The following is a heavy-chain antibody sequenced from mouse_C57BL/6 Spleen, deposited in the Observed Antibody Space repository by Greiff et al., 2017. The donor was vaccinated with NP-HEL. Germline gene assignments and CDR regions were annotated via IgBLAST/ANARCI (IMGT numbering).Heavy chain of an antibody. V-gene: IGHV1-26*01. Sequence: EVQLQQSGPELVKPGASVKISCKASGYTFTDYYMNWVKQSHGKSLEWIGDINPNNGGTSYNQKFKGKATLTVDKSSSTAYMELRSLTSEDSAVYDWARAGRGAWFAYWGQGTLVTVSA. CDR3: ARAGRGAWFAY. CDR2: INPNNGGT. D-gene: IGHD4-1*01. J-gene: IGHJ3*01. CDR1: GYTFTDYY.